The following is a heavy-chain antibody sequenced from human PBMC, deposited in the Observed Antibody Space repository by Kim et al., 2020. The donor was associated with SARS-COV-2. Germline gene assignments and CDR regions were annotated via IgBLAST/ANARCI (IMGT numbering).Heavy chain of an antibody. CDR3: ARHLHVTTGTFYWYFDL. CDR2: IFGSGSGT. CDR1: GFTFRNSA. V-gene: IGHV3-23*01. D-gene: IGHD2-21*02. Sequence: GGSLRLSCTASGFTFRNSAMSWVRQAPGKGLEWVSGIFGSGSGTYYADSVKGRVSISRDNSQSTLYLQMDNLRTEDTAVYYCARHLHVTTGTFYWYFDLWGRGTLVTVSS. J-gene: IGHJ2*01.